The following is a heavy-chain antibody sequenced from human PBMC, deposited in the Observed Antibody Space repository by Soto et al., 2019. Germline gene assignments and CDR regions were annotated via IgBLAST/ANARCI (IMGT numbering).Heavy chain of an antibody. J-gene: IGHJ4*02. V-gene: IGHV3-74*01. CDR2: IDGDGRNT. Sequence: EVQLVESGGGLVQPGGSLTVSCTASGFTFSSHWIHWVRQGPGKGLMWVSRIDGDGRNTDYADSVKGRFALSRDNAKNTVNLHMSSLRAYDTGVYYCIRGSRGWNGIDYWGQGARVTVSS. D-gene: IGHD6-19*01. CDR1: GFTFSSHW. CDR3: IRGSRGWNGIDY.